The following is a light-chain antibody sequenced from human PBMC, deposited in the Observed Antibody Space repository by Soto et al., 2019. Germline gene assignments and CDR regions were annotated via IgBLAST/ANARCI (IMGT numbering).Light chain of an antibody. CDR3: ISNTSSSTPHYVV. CDR1: SSDVGGYNY. Sequence: QSALTQPASVSGSPGQSITISCTGTSSDVGGYNYVSWYQQHPGKAPKLMIYDVSNRPSGVSNRFSGSKSGNTASLTISGLQAEDEADYYCISNTSSSTPHYVVFGGGTKLTVL. J-gene: IGLJ2*01. V-gene: IGLV2-14*01. CDR2: DVS.